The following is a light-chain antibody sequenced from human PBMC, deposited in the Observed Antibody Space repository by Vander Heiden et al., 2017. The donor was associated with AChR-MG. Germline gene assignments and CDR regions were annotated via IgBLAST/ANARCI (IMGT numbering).Light chain of an antibody. CDR1: QSVSSS. J-gene: IGKJ4*01. V-gene: IGKV3-11*01. Sequence: EIVLTQSPATLSLSPGERATLSCRASQSVSSSLAWYQQRPGHSPRLLIYDASTRATGIPARFSGSGSGTDFTLTISSLEPEDFAVYYCQQRSNWPPEVTFGGGTKLEIK. CDR3: QQRSNWPPEVT. CDR2: DAS.